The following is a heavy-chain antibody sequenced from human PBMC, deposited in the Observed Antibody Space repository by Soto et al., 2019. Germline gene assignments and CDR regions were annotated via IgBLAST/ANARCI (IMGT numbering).Heavy chain of an antibody. V-gene: IGHV4-34*01. CDR2: INHSGST. CDR3: ARAPRCRSTSCRTRGWFDP. CDR1: GGSFSGYY. D-gene: IGHD2-2*01. Sequence: SETLSLTCAVYGGSFSGYYWSWIRQPPGKGLEWIGEINHSGSTNYNPSLKSRVTISVDTSKNQFSLKLSSVTAADRAVYYCARAPRCRSTSCRTRGWFDPWGQGTLVTVSS. J-gene: IGHJ5*02.